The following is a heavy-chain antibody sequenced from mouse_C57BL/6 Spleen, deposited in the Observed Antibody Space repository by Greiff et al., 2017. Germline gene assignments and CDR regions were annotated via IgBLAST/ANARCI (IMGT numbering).Heavy chain of an antibody. CDR2: INPSSGYT. CDR1: GYTFTSYW. V-gene: IGHV1-7*01. Sequence: QVQLQQSGAELAKPGASVKLSCKASGYTFTSYWMHWVKQRPGQGLEWIGYINPSSGYTKYNQKFKDKATLTADKSSSTAYMQLSSLTYEDSAFYYCARSDGSSDWYFDVWGTGTTVTVSS. J-gene: IGHJ1*03. D-gene: IGHD1-1*01. CDR3: ARSDGSSDWYFDV.